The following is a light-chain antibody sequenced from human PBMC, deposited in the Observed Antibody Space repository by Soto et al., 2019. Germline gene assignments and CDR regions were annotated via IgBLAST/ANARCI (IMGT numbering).Light chain of an antibody. CDR2: DVS. CDR3: SSYTRDSLLEVV. CDR1: SSDVGAYNY. Sequence: QSVLTQPASVSGSPGQSITISCTGTSSDVGAYNYVSWHQQHPGKAPKLMIYDVSNRPSGVSNRFSGSKSGNTASLTISGLQAEDEADYYCSSYTRDSLLEVVFGGGTQLTVL. J-gene: IGLJ2*01. V-gene: IGLV2-14*03.